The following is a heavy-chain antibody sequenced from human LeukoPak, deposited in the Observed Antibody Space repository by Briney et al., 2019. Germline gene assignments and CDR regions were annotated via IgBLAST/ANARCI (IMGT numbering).Heavy chain of an antibody. V-gene: IGHV1-46*01. J-gene: IGHJ4*02. CDR1: GYTFTSYY. CDR2: INPSGGST. Sequence: ASVKVSCKASGYTFTSYYMHWVRQAPGQGLEWMGIINPSGGSTSYAQKFQGRVTMTWDTSISTAYMELSRLRSDDTAVYYCAREYILTAYYGDYWGQGTLVTVSS. CDR3: AREYILTAYYGDY. D-gene: IGHD3-9*01.